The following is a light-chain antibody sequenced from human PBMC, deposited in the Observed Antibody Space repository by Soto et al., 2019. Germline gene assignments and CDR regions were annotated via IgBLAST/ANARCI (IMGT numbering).Light chain of an antibody. V-gene: IGLV2-14*01. CDR1: SSDVGGYNY. Sequence: SALTQPASVSGSPGQSITISCTGTSSDVGGYNYVSWYQQHPGKAPKLMIYYVSNRPSGVSNRFSGSKSGNTASLTISGLQAEDEADYYCSSYTSSSTLDVVFGGGTKVTVL. J-gene: IGLJ2*01. CDR3: SSYTSSSTLDVV. CDR2: YVS.